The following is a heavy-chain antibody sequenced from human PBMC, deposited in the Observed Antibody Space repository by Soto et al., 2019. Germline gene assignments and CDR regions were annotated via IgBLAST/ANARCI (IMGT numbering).Heavy chain of an antibody. V-gene: IGHV6-1*01. Sequence: SQTLSLTCAISGDSVSSNSAAWNWIRQSPSRGLEWLGRTYYRSKWYNDYAVSVKSRITINPDTSENQFSLQLNSVTPEDTAVYYCARDTEGIAAAGDYYYYYGMDVWGQGTTVTVS. CDR3: ARDTEGIAAAGDYYYYYGMDV. D-gene: IGHD6-13*01. CDR2: TYYRSKWYN. J-gene: IGHJ6*02. CDR1: GDSVSSNSAA.